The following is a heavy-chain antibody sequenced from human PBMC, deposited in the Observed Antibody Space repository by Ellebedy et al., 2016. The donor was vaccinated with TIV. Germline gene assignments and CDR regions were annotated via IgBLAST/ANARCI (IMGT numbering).Heavy chain of an antibody. J-gene: IGHJ4*02. D-gene: IGHD3-22*01. CDR2: ISSSGRST. V-gene: IGHV3-23*01. CDR1: GFTFSSYA. Sequence: GESLKISCAASGFTFSSYAMSWVRQAPGKGLKWVSAISSSGRSTYYADSVKGRFTISRDNSKNTLYLQMNSLRAEDKAVYYCAKTLISMKVVVITPYFDNWGQGTLVTVSS. CDR3: AKTLISMKVVVITPYFDN.